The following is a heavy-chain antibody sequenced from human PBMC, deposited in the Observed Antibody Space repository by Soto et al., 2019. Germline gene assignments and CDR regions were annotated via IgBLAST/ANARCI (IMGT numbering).Heavy chain of an antibody. J-gene: IGHJ3*02. V-gene: IGHV1-2*04. CDR2: INPNSGGT. CDR1: GYTFTGYY. CDR3: ASSTPPEGDAFDI. Sequence: ASVKVSCKASGYTFTGYYMHWVRQAPGQGLEWMGWINPNSGGTNYAQKFQGWVTMTRDTSISTAYMELSRLRSDDTAVYYCASSTPPEGDAFDIWGQGTMVTVSS. D-gene: IGHD2-15*01.